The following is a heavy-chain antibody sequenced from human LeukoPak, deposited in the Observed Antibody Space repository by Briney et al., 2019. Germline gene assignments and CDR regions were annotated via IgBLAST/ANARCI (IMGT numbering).Heavy chain of an antibody. CDR1: GGTFSSYA. Sequence: ASVKVSCKASGGTFSSYATSWVRQAPGQGLEWMGRIIPIFGTASYAQKFQGRVTITTDESTSTAYMELSSLRSEDTAVYYCARDTYCGGDCYSFDYWGQGTLVTVSS. D-gene: IGHD2-21*02. J-gene: IGHJ4*02. CDR3: ARDTYCGGDCYSFDY. V-gene: IGHV1-69*05. CDR2: IIPIFGTA.